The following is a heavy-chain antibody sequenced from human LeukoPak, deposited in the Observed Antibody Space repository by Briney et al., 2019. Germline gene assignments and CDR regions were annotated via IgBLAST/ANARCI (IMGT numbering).Heavy chain of an antibody. CDR2: IYSSGAT. Sequence: SETLSLTCTVSGGSISNYYWSWIRQPAGQGLEWIGHIYSSGATNYRPSLKSRVTISVDKSENQFSLKLSSVTAADTAVYYCARAGIAAAGTIRGVKYFQHWGQGTLVTVSS. CDR1: GGSISNYY. V-gene: IGHV4-4*07. CDR3: ARAGIAAAGTIRGVKYFQH. J-gene: IGHJ1*01. D-gene: IGHD6-13*01.